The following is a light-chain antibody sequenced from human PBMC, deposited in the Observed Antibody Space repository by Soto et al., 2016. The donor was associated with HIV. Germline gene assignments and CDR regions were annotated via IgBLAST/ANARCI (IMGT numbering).Light chain of an antibody. CDR1: KIGNKL. V-gene: IGLV3-21*04. Sequence: SYELTQSPSVSVAPGETATITCGGYKIGNKLVHWYRQRPGQAPVLAIYDDDDRPSGIPERFSGSNSGNTATLTINTVEAGDEADYYCQVWDGDRDHVVFGGGTKLNVL. CDR3: QVWDGDRDHVV. J-gene: IGLJ2*01. CDR2: DDD.